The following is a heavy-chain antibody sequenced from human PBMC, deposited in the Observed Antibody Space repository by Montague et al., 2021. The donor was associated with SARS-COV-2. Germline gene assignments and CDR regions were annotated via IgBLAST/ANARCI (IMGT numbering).Heavy chain of an antibody. CDR1: GFTFSSYS. CDR2: ISSSSSYI. D-gene: IGHD4-23*01. CDR3: AREEVVNPCYYYYMDV. V-gene: IGHV3-21*01. J-gene: IGHJ6*03. Sequence: SLRLSFAASGFTFSSYSMNWVRQAPGKGLEWVSSISSSSSYIYYADSVKGRFTISRDNAKNSLYLQMNSLRAEDTAVYYCAREEVVNPCYYYYMDVWGKGTPVTVSS.